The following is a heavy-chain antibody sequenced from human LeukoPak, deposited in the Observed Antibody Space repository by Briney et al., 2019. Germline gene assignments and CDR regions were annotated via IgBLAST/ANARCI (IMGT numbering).Heavy chain of an antibody. CDR3: ARGLGDYYDTSDFYYAVAAH. D-gene: IGHD3-22*01. V-gene: IGHV1-8*01. J-gene: IGHJ4*02. CDR2: MNPNSGDT. CDR1: GYTFTTYD. Sequence: ASVKVSCKASGYTFTTYDTTWVRQATGQGLEWMGWMNPNSGDTAYAQKFQGRVAMTRDTSISTAYMELSSLRSEDTAVYYCARGLGDYYDTSDFYYAVAAHWGQGTLVTVSS.